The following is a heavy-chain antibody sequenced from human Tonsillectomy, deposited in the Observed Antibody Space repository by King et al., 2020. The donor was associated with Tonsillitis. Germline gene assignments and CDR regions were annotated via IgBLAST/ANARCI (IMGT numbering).Heavy chain of an antibody. V-gene: IGHV3-30-3*01. Sequence: VKLVQSGGGVVQPGRSLRLSCAASGFTFLTSAMHWVRQAPGKGLEWVALISYDGTNDYYADSVKGRFTISRDNSKNMLYLQMNSLGPEDTAVYYCARDGVEEAIFGPADYWGQGTLVTVSS. J-gene: IGHJ4*02. CDR3: ARDGVEEAIFGPADY. D-gene: IGHD3-3*01. CDR1: GFTFLTSA. CDR2: ISYDGTND.